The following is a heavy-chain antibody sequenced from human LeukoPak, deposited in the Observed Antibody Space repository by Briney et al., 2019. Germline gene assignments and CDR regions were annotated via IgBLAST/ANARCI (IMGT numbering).Heavy chain of an antibody. Sequence: ASVKVSCKASGYTFTSYYMHWVRQAPGQGLEWMGIINPSGGSTSYAQKFQGRVTMTRDMSTSTVYMELSSLRSEDTAVYYCATIFGVALPYFDYWGQGTLATVSS. D-gene: IGHD3-3*01. V-gene: IGHV1-46*01. J-gene: IGHJ4*02. CDR1: GYTFTSYY. CDR3: ATIFGVALPYFDY. CDR2: INPSGGST.